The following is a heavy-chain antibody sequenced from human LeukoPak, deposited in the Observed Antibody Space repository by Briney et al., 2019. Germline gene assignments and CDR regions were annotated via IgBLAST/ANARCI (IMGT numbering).Heavy chain of an antibody. J-gene: IGHJ4*02. V-gene: IGHV3-53*01. CDR1: GFTVSSNY. CDR2: IYSGGST. D-gene: IGHD6-13*01. Sequence: GGSLRLSCAASGFTVSSNYMSWVRQAPGKGLEWVSVIYSGGSTYYADSVKGRFTISRDNSKNTLYLQMNSLRAEDTAVYYCAKYPIAAAGTDSGDYWGQGTLVTVSS. CDR3: AKYPIAAAGTDSGDY.